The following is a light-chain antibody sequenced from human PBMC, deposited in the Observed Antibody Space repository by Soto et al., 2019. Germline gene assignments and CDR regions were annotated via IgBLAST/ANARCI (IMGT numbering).Light chain of an antibody. CDR2: DTN. CDR1: SSNIGNNY. V-gene: IGLV1-51*01. CDR3: GTWDSSLTAYV. J-gene: IGLJ1*01. Sequence: QSVLTQPPSVSVAPGQKVTISCSGSSSNIGNNYVSWYQQLPGTGPKLLIYDTNKRPSGIPDRFSGSKSGTSATLGITGLQTGDEADYYCGTWDSSLTAYVFGSGTKLTVL.